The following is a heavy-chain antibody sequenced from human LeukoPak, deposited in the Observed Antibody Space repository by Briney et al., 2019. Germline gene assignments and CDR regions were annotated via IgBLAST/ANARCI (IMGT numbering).Heavy chain of an antibody. CDR2: IYPGDSDT. D-gene: IGHD3-3*01. J-gene: IGHJ3*02. CDR1: GYKFTNYW. V-gene: IGHV5-51*01. Sequence: GESLKISCKGSGYKFTNYWIGWVRQMPGKGLEWMGIIYPGDSDTRYSPSFQGQVTISADKSISTAYLQWSSLKASDTAMYYCARQNANYDFWSGPGAFDIWGQGTMVTVSS. CDR3: ARQNANYDFWSGPGAFDI.